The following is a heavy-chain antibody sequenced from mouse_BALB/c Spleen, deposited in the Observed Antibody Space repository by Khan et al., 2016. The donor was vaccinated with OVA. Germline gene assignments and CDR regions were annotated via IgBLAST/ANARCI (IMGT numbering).Heavy chain of an antibody. V-gene: IGHV3-2*02. D-gene: IGHD4-1*01. J-gene: IGHJ2*01. CDR3: ARVSGGDFDY. Sequence: EVQLQESGPGLVKPSQSLSLTCTVTGYSITTDYAWNWIRQFPGNKLEWMGYISYSGNTKYNPSLKSRISITRDTSKNQFFLQLKSVTTEDTARXYCARVSGGDFDYWGQGTTLTVSS. CDR1: GYSITTDYA. CDR2: ISYSGNT.